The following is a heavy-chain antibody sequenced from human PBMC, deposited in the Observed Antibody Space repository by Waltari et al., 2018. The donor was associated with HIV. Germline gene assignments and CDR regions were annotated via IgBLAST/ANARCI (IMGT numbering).Heavy chain of an antibody. CDR2: INHSGST. CDR3: ARGVDFGSGSTCDY. J-gene: IGHJ4*02. Sequence: QVQLQQWGAGLLTPSETLSLTCAVYGESFSGYYWTWIRQPPGKGLEWIGEINHSGSTNDNPSLKCRVTISVDTSKKQFFLKLSSVTAADTAVYYCARGVDFGSGSTCDYWGQGTLVTVSS. CDR1: GESFSGYY. V-gene: IGHV4-34*01. D-gene: IGHD3-10*01.